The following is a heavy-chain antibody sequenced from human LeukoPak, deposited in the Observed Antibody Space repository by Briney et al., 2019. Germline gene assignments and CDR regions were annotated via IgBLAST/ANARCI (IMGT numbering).Heavy chain of an antibody. CDR1: GYTFTGYY. CDR3: ARAFALGGAMVTSYWFDP. V-gene: IGHV1-2*02. J-gene: IGHJ5*02. D-gene: IGHD5-18*01. Sequence: ASVKVSCKASGYTFTGYYMHWVRQAPGQGLEWMGWINPNSGGTNYAQKFQGRVTMTRDTSISTAYMELSRLRSDDTAVYYCARAFALGGAMVTSYWFDPWGQGTLVTISS. CDR2: INPNSGGT.